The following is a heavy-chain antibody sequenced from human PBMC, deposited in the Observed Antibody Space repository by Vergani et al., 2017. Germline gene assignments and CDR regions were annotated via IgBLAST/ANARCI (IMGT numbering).Heavy chain of an antibody. CDR3: ARGRVNYGYYVGWFDP. Sequence: EVQLLESGGGLVQPGGSLRLSCAASGFTVSSNYMSWVRQAPGKGLEWVSVIYSGGSTYYADSVKGRFTISRDNSKNTLYLQMNSLRAEDTAVYYCARGRVNYGYYVGWFDPWGQGTLVTVSS. CDR1: GFTVSSNY. CDR2: IYSGGST. V-gene: IGHV3-66*02. J-gene: IGHJ5*02. D-gene: IGHD4-17*01.